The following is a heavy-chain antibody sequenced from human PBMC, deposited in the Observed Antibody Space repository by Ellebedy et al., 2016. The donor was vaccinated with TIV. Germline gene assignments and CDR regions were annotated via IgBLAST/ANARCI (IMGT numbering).Heavy chain of an antibody. CDR2: MNPNSGNT. CDR3: ARDRRGVAYSSSWYQNPFDY. CDR1: GYTFTSYD. Sequence: AASVKVSCKASGYTFTSYDINWVRQATGQGLEWMGWMNPNSGNTGYAQKFQGRVTMTRNTSISTAYMELSSLRSEDTAVYYCARDRRGVAYSSSWYQNPFDYWGQGTLVTVSS. D-gene: IGHD6-13*01. J-gene: IGHJ4*02. V-gene: IGHV1-8*01.